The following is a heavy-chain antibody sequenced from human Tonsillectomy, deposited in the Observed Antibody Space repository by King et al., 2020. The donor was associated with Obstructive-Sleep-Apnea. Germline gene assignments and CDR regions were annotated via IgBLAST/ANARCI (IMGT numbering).Heavy chain of an antibody. Sequence: VQLVESGGGLVQPGRSLRLSCTASGFTFGDYAVSWFRQAPGKGLEWVGFIRSEAYGGTTEYAASVKGRFTISRDDSKSIAYLQMNSLKTEDTAMFYCSRGVLVIAYYFDYWGQGTLVTVSS. D-gene: IGHD3-9*01. CDR1: GFTFGDYA. CDR2: IRSEAYGGTT. V-gene: IGHV3-49*03. J-gene: IGHJ4*02. CDR3: SRGVLVIAYYFDY.